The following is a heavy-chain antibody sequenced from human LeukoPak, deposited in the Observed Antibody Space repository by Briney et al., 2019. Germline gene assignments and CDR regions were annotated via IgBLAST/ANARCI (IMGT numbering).Heavy chain of an antibody. Sequence: PSETLSLTCTVSGGSISSGGYYWSWIRQHPGKGLEWIWYIYYSGSTYYNPSLKSRVTISVDTSKNQFSLKLSSVTAADTAVYYCARDVPPLKVTVTTRWGAFDIWGQGTMVTVSS. V-gene: IGHV4-31*03. CDR1: GGSISSGGYY. CDR2: IYYSGST. CDR3: ARDVPPLKVTVTTRWGAFDI. D-gene: IGHD4-17*01. J-gene: IGHJ3*02.